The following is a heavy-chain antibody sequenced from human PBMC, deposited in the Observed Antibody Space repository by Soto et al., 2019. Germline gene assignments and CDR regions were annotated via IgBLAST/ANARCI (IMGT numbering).Heavy chain of an antibody. D-gene: IGHD6-19*01. V-gene: IGHV3-23*01. Sequence: GGSLRLSCAASGFTFSSYAMSWVRQAPGKGLEWVSAISGSGGSTYYADSVKGRFTISRDNSKNTLYLQMNSLRAEDTAVYYCAKGHFTVAGIGCGFDAWGQGTLVTVSS. J-gene: IGHJ5*02. CDR3: AKGHFTVAGIGCGFDA. CDR1: GFTFSSYA. CDR2: ISGSGGST.